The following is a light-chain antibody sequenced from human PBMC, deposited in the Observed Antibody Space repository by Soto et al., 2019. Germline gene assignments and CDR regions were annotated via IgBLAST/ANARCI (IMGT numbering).Light chain of an antibody. CDR3: QKYNNAPFP. CDR1: QGITNN. V-gene: IGKV1-27*01. J-gene: IGKJ3*01. CDR2: AAS. Sequence: DIQMTQSPSSLSASVGDRVTITCRASQGITNNLAWYQQKPGKVPKLLISAASTLQSGVPSRFSGSGSGTDFTLTISSLQAEDAATYYCQKYNNAPFPFGPGTKVDIK.